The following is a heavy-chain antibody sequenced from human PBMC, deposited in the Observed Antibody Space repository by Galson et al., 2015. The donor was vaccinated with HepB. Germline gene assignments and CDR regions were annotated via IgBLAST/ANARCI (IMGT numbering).Heavy chain of an antibody. CDR1: VGSFSGYY. CDR3: ARLVYSGYDSTVTQSPTFDY. Sequence: ETLSLTCDVYVGSFSGYYWNWIRQPPGKGLEWIGEINHSGSTNYNPSLKSRVTISVDTSTNQFSLKLSSVTAADTAVYYCARLVYSGYDSTVTQSPTFDYWGQGTLVTVSS. J-gene: IGHJ4*02. V-gene: IGHV4-34*01. D-gene: IGHD5-12*01. CDR2: INHSGST.